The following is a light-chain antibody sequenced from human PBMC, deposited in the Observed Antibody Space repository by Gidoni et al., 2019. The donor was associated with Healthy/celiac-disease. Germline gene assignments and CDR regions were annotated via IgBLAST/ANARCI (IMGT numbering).Light chain of an antibody. V-gene: IGKV1-5*03. CDR2: KAS. J-gene: IGKJ1*01. Sequence: DIQMTQSPSTLSASVGDRVTITCRASQSISSWLAWYQQKPGKAPKLLIYKASSLESGVPSRFRGSGSVPAFTLTISSLQPDDFATYYFQQYNSPWTFGQGTKVEI. CDR1: QSISSW. CDR3: QQYNSPWT.